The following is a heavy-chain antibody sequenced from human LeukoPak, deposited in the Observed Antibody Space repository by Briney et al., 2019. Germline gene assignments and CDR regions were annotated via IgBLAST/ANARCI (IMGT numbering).Heavy chain of an antibody. CDR2: INPNSGGT. CDR3: ARDRTRTEYSSGWYHDY. V-gene: IGHV1-2*02. D-gene: IGHD6-19*01. CDR1: GYTFTGYY. J-gene: IGHJ4*02. Sequence: ASVKVSCKASGYTFTGYYMHWVRQAPGQGLEWMGWINPNSGGTNYAQKFQGRVTMTRDTSISTAYMELSGLRSDDTAVYYCARDRTRTEYSSGWYHDYWGQGTLVTVSS.